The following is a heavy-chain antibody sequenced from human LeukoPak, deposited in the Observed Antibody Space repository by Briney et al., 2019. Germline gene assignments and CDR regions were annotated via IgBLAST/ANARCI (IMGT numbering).Heavy chain of an antibody. CDR1: GFTFNNAW. Sequence: GGXXRLSCAASGFTFNNAWMSWVRQAPGKGLEWVGRIKSKTDGGTTDYAAPVKGRFTIPRDDSKNTLYLQMNSLKTEDTAVYYCSTGPGYCTNGICYPAYWGQGTLVTVSS. J-gene: IGHJ4*02. CDR3: STGPGYCTNGICYPAY. CDR2: IKSKTDGGTT. V-gene: IGHV3-15*01. D-gene: IGHD2-8*01.